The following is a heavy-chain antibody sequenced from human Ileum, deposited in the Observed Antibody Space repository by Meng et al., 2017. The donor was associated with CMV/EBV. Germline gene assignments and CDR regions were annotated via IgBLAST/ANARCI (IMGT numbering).Heavy chain of an antibody. CDR2: IRSKAASYTT. CDR1: GFTFSDPY. CDR3: ARGGVNHALDL. V-gene: IGHV3-72*01. Sequence: GESLKIPCTASGFTFSDPYMDWVRQAPGKGLEWVGRIRSKAASYTTEYVASVKGRFIISRDDSRSSLYLQMNSLEPEDTAVYYCARGGVNHALDLWGQGTMVTVSS. D-gene: IGHD1-14*01. J-gene: IGHJ3*01.